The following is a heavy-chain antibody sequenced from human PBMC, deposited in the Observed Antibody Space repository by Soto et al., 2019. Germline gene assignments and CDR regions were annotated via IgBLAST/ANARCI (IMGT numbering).Heavy chain of an antibody. V-gene: IGHV4-30-4*02. CDR1: GGSSSSKKYY. D-gene: IGHD4-4*01. Sequence: TLSRTCIDSGGSSSSKKYYWTWIRQPPGKGLEWIGYIYYSGRTSYNPSLESRVSISVDTSENYFSLKLNSVSAADTAVYYCVRDRSNSPDYFECWGRGTLVLVS. CDR3: VRDRSNSPDYFEC. J-gene: IGHJ4*02. CDR2: IYYSGRT.